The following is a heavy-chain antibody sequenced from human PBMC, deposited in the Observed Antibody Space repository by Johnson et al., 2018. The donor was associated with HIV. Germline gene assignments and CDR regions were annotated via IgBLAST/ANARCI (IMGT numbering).Heavy chain of an antibody. Sequence: QVQLVESGGGVVQPGRSLRLSCAASGFTFSSYAMHWVRQAPGKGLEWVAVIWYDGSNKYYADSVKGRFTISRDNAKNSLYLQMNSLRADDTAVYYCARDSTLDMVTAFDIWGQGTMVTVSS. CDR1: GFTFSSYA. J-gene: IGHJ3*02. D-gene: IGHD3-10*01. CDR3: ARDSTLDMVTAFDI. CDR2: IWYDGSNK. V-gene: IGHV3-33*08.